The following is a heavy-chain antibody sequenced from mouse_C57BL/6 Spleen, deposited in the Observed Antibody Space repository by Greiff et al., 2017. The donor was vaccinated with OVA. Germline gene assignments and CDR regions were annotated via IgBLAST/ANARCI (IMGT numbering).Heavy chain of an antibody. CDR1: GYTFTSYW. J-gene: IGHJ1*03. CDR2: IDPSDSYT. D-gene: IGHD1-1*01. CDR3: ARPTTVVAKGYFDV. V-gene: IGHV1-69*01. Sequence: QVQLQQPGAELVMPGASVKLSCKASGYTFTSYWMHWVKQRPGQGLEWIGEIDPSDSYTNYNQKFKGKSTLTVDKSSSTAYMQLSSLTSEDSAVYYCARPTTVVAKGYFDVWGTGTTVTVSS.